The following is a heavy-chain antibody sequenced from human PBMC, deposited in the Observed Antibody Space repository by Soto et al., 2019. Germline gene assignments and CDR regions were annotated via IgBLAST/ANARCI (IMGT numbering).Heavy chain of an antibody. D-gene: IGHD1-1*01. CDR2: ISGSGGST. V-gene: IGHV3-23*01. CDR1: GFTFGSYA. CDR3: AKDWKGGMDV. J-gene: IGHJ6*02. Sequence: EVQLLESGGGLVQPGGSLRLSWEAFGFTFGSYALSWVGQPPGKGLEGVSAISGSGGSTYYADSVKGRFTISRDNSKNTLYLQMNSLRAEDTAVYYCAKDWKGGMDVWGQGTTVTVSS.